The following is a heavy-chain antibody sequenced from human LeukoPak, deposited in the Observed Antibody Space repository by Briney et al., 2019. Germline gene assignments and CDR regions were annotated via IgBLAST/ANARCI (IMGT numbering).Heavy chain of an antibody. V-gene: IGHV3-64D*06. D-gene: IGHD3-10*01. CDR2: SSSNGGST. J-gene: IGHJ4*02. CDR3: VKDMEITMVRGVIMMASPHPLDY. Sequence: PGGSLRLSCSASGFTFSSYAMHWVRQAPGKGLEYVSASSSNGGSTYYADSVEGRFTISRDNSKNTLYLQMSSLRAEDTAVYYCVKDMEITMVRGVIMMASPHPLDYWGQGTLVTVSS. CDR1: GFTFSSYA.